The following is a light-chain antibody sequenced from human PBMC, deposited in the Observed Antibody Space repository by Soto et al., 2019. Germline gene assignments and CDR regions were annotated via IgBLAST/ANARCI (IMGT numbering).Light chain of an antibody. J-gene: IGKJ1*01. CDR3: QQSFSTPRT. Sequence: DIQMTQSPSSLSASLGDRVTITCRACQSLSSYLNWYQQKPGKAPKLLIYAASSLQSGVRSRFSGSGSRTDFTLTTSSLQPEDFATYYCQQSFSTPRTFGQGTKVEIK. V-gene: IGKV1-39*01. CDR1: QSLSSY. CDR2: AAS.